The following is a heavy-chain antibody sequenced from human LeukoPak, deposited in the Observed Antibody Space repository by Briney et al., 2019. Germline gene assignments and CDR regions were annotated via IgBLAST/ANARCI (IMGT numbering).Heavy chain of an antibody. CDR1: GYTFTNYY. V-gene: IGHV1-46*01. CDR2: INPSGGST. J-gene: IGHJ4*02. D-gene: IGHD3-22*01. Sequence: GASVKVSCKASGYTFTNYYLHWVRQAPGQGLDWMGIINPSGGSTTYAQKFQGRVTMTRDTSTSTVYMELSSLRSEDTAVYYCAREYDSSGSSFDYWGQGTLVTVSS. CDR3: AREYDSSGSSFDY.